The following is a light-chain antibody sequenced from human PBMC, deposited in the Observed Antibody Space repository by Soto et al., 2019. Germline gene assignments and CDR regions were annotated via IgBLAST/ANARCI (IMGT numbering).Light chain of an antibody. CDR1: QSVSSN. CDR2: GAS. Sequence: EIVLTQSPATLSVSPGERATLSCRASQSVSSNLAWYQQKPGQAPRLLIYGASTRATGIPARFSGSGSGTEFTLTISSLHSEYFAFYYCQHYNNWPQTFGQGTKVEIK. CDR3: QHYNNWPQT. V-gene: IGKV3-15*01. J-gene: IGKJ1*01.